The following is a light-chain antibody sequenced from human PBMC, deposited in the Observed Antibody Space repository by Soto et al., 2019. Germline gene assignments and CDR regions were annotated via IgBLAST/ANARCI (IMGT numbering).Light chain of an antibody. J-gene: IGKJ1*01. V-gene: IGKV1-5*03. Sequence: IQMTQSPSTLSASVGDTVTIACRASESIYSWLAWYKQIPGKAPQLLIYKTATLQNGVPSRFSGSGSGAEYTLTISSLQPDHFAPYYRQEYNTNARTFGQGTRVENK. CDR1: ESIYSW. CDR3: QEYNTNART. CDR2: KTA.